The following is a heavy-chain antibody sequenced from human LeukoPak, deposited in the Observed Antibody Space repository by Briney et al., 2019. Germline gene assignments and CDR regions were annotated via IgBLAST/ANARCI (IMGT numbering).Heavy chain of an antibody. D-gene: IGHD6-13*01. Sequence: PGGSLRLSCAASGFTFSSYAMHWVRQAPGKGLEYVSAISSNGGSTYYANSVKGRFTISRDNSKNTLYLQMGSLRAEDMAVYYCARDLRAAGTYYYYGMDVWSQGTTVTVSS. CDR2: ISSNGGST. CDR3: ARDLRAAGTYYYYGMDV. V-gene: IGHV3-64*01. CDR1: GFTFSSYA. J-gene: IGHJ6*02.